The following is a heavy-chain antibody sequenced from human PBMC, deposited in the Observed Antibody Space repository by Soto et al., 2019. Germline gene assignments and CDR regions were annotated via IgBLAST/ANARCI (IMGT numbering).Heavy chain of an antibody. CDR3: ASKGGGASYYFDY. Sequence: SETLSLTCTVSGGSISSSSYYWGWIRQPPGKGLEWIGSIYYSGSTYYNPSLKSRVTISVDTSKNQFSLKLSSVTAADTAVYYCASKGGGASYYFDYWGQGTLVTVSS. D-gene: IGHD3-16*01. J-gene: IGHJ4*02. CDR2: IYYSGST. CDR1: GGSISSSSYY. V-gene: IGHV4-39*07.